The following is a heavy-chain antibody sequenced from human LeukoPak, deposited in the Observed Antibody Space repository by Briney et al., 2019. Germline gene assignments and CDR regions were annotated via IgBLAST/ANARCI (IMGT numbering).Heavy chain of an antibody. CDR3: ARVRAAHYYDH. D-gene: IGHD6-6*01. J-gene: IGHJ4*02. CDR2: ISYDGSKK. CDR1: GFSLSGYG. Sequence: PGRSLRLSCAASGFSLSGYGMHWVRQAPGKGLEWVAVISYDGSKKYYADSVKGRFTISRDNPKNTQYLEMNSLKAEDTAVYYCARVRAAHYYDHWGQGTLVTVSS. V-gene: IGHV3-30-3*01.